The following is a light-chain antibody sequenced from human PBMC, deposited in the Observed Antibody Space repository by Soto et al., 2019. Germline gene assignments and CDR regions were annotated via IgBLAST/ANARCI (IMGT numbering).Light chain of an antibody. CDR2: GAS. CDR1: QSVSSSY. V-gene: IGKV3-20*01. Sequence: EIVLTQSPGTLPLSPGERATLSCRASQSVSSSYLAWYQQKPGQAPRLLIYGASSRATGIPDRFSGSGSGTDFTLTISRLETEDFAVYYCQQYGSSPDTFGQGTKVDIK. CDR3: QQYGSSPDT. J-gene: IGKJ1*01.